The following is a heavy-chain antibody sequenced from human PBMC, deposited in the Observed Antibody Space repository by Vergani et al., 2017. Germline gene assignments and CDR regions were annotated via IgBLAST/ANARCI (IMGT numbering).Heavy chain of an antibody. CDR3: ARGLYSSSWNGWFDP. CDR1: GGSLSGTNW. D-gene: IGHD6-13*01. V-gene: IGHV4-4*03. Sequence: QVQLQESGPGLVKPPGTLSLTCAVSGGSLSGTNWWSWVRQSPGKGLEWIGEIYHSGSTNYNPSLKSRVTISVDKSKNQFSLKLSSVTAADTAVYYCARGLYSSSWNGWFDPWGQGTLVTVSS. J-gene: IGHJ5*02. CDR2: IYHSGST.